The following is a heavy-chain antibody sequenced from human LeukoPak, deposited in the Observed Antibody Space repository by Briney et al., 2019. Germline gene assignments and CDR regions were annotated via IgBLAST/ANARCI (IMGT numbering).Heavy chain of an antibody. J-gene: IGHJ4*02. CDR1: GFTFSSYS. V-gene: IGHV3-21*01. Sequence: PGGSLRLSCVASGFTFSSYSMNWVRQAPGRGLEWVSSISTSTSYIYYADSVKGRFTISRDNAKNSLFLQMNSLRADDTAMYYCVRAENSGCWGQGTLVTVSA. D-gene: IGHD2-21*01. CDR2: ISTSTSYI. CDR3: VRAENSGC.